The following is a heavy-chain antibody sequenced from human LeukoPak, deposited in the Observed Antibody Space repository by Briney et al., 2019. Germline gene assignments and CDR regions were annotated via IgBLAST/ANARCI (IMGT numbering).Heavy chain of an antibody. D-gene: IGHD3-9*01. Sequence: GGSLRLSCAASGFSFSSYNMNWVRQAPGKGLEWVSYISSTTSTIYYADSVKGRFTISRDNSKNTLYLQMNSLRAEDTAIYHCAKLPYFAYFDYWGQGTLVSVSS. CDR3: AKLPYFAYFDY. V-gene: IGHV3-48*01. CDR1: GFSFSSYN. J-gene: IGHJ4*02. CDR2: ISSTTSTI.